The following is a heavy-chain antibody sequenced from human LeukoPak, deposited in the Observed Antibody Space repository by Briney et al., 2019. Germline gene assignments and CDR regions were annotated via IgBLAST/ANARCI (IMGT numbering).Heavy chain of an antibody. CDR3: ARDDEAYCSSTSCSYNWFDP. J-gene: IGHJ5*02. V-gene: IGHV1-18*01. CDR2: ISAYNGNT. D-gene: IGHD2-2*01. Sequence: GASVKVSCKASGYTFTSYGISWVRQAPGQGLEWMGWISAYNGNTNYAQKLQGRVTMTTDTSTSTAYMELRSLRSDDTAVYYCARDDEAYCSSTSCSYNWFDPWGQGTLVTVSS. CDR1: GYTFTSYG.